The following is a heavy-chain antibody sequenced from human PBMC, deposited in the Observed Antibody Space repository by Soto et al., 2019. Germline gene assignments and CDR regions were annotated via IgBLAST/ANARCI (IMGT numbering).Heavy chain of an antibody. D-gene: IGHD1-26*01. Sequence: PGGSLRLSCAASGFTFSSYAMSWVRQAPGKGLEWVSAISGSGGSTYYADSVKGRFTISRDNSKNTLYLKINSLRAEDTAVYYCSKEKVGATTDVYYYYGMDVWGQGTTVTVSS. CDR1: GFTFSSYA. CDR2: ISGSGGST. CDR3: SKEKVGATTDVYYYYGMDV. V-gene: IGHV3-23*01. J-gene: IGHJ6*02.